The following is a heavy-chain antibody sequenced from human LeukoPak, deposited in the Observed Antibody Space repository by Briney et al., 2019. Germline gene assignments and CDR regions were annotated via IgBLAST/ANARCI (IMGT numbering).Heavy chain of an antibody. D-gene: IGHD3-9*01. CDR3: ARMIDDIVTGDAFDI. Sequence: ASLKVSSKAPGYTFTSYAMHWGRQAPGQRLEWMGWINAGNGNTKYSQKLQGRVTITRDTSASTAYMELSSLRSEDTAVYYCARMIDDIVTGDAFDIWGQGTMVTVSS. J-gene: IGHJ3*02. V-gene: IGHV1-3*01. CDR2: INAGNGNT. CDR1: GYTFTSYA.